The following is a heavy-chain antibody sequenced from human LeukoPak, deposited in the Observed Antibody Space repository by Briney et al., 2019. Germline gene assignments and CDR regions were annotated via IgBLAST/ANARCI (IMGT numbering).Heavy chain of an antibody. D-gene: IGHD3-22*01. CDR3: ARLGEYYYDSRYYYYMDV. Sequence: KPSETLSLTCTVSGGSISSYYWNWIRQPPGKGLEWIGYIYYSGSTNYNPSLKSRVTISVDTSKHQLSLKLSSVTAADTAVYYCARLGEYYYDSRYYYYMDVWGKGTTVTVSS. CDR1: GGSISSYY. CDR2: IYYSGST. J-gene: IGHJ6*03. V-gene: IGHV4-59*08.